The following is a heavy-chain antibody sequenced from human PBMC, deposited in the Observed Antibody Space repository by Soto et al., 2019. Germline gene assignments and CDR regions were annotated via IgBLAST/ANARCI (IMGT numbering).Heavy chain of an antibody. CDR3: AKASYGDPCYDYGMDV. CDR2: ISSSSSYI. V-gene: IGHV3-21*01. Sequence: EVQLVESGGGLVKPGGSLRLSCAASGFTFSSYSMNWVRQAPGKGLEWVSSISSSSSYIYYADSVKGRFTISRDNAKNSLYLQMNSLRAEDTAVYYCAKASYGDPCYDYGMDVWGQGTTVTVSS. CDR1: GFTFSSYS. D-gene: IGHD4-17*01. J-gene: IGHJ6*02.